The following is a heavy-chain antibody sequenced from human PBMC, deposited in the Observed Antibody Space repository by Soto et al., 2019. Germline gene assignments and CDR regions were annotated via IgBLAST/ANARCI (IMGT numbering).Heavy chain of an antibody. D-gene: IGHD1-26*01. CDR1: GFTFSDYY. CDR3: ARLGASLHFAY. Sequence: FLRLSCAASGFTFSDYYMTWIRQAPGKGLECVSYISNSGSTIYYADSVKGRFTISRDNAKNSLYLQMNSLRAEDTAVYYCARLGASLHFAYWGQGTLVTVSS. J-gene: IGHJ4*02. CDR2: ISNSGSTI. V-gene: IGHV3-11*01.